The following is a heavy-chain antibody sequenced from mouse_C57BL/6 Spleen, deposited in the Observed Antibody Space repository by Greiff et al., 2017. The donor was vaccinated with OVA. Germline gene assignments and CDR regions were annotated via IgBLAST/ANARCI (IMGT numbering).Heavy chain of an antibody. CDR1: GYTFTSYW. Sequence: VQLQQPGAELVRPGSSVKLSCKASGYTFTSYWMHWVKQRPIQGLEWIGNIDPSDSETHYNQKFKDKATLTVDKSSSTAYMQLSSLTSEDSAVYYCARRRNGNPWYFDVWGTGTTVTVSS. CDR2: IDPSDSET. J-gene: IGHJ1*03. CDR3: ARRRNGNPWYFDV. V-gene: IGHV1-52*01. D-gene: IGHD2-1*01.